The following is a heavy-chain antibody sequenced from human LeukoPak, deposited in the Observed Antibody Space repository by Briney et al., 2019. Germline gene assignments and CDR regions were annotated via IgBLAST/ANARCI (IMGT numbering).Heavy chain of an antibody. J-gene: IGHJ4*02. D-gene: IGHD3-10*01. CDR1: GYTFTGYY. CDR2: IIPILGIA. V-gene: IGHV1-69*04. CDR3: ARDYLGGYYGSGSYYEEAFDY. Sequence: ASVKVSCKASGYTFTGYYMHWVRQAPGQGLEWMGRIIPILGIANYAQKFQGRVTITADKSTSTAYMELSSLRSEDTAVYYCARDYLGGYYGSGSYYEEAFDYWGQGTLVTVSS.